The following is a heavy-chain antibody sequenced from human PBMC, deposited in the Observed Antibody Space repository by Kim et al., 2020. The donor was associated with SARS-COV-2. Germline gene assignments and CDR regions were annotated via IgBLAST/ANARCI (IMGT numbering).Heavy chain of an antibody. CDR2: IDTDTGTP. CDR1: GYTFTSRV. CDR3: ARGTYIRGYDYVSWFDP. Sequence: ASVKVSCKASGYTFTSRVINWLRQAPGQGLEWMGWIDTDTGTPAYAQGFTGRFVFSLDTSVTTAYLQISSLKAEDTAVYFCARGTYIRGYDYVSWFDPWGRGTWSPSPQ. D-gene: IGHD3-22*01. J-gene: IGHJ5*02. V-gene: IGHV7-4-1*02.